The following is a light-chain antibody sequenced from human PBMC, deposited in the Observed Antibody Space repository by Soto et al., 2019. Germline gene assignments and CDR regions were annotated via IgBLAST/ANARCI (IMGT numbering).Light chain of an antibody. J-gene: IGKJ1*01. CDR3: QQYGSSSWT. CDR1: QSLSSSY. CDR2: GAS. V-gene: IGKV3-20*01. Sequence: EVVVTQSPDTLSLSPGETATLSCWASQSLSSSYLAWYQQKPGQAPRLLIYGASSRATGIPDRFSGSGSGTDFTLTKSRLEPEDFAVYYCQQYGSSSWTFGQGTRGDIK.